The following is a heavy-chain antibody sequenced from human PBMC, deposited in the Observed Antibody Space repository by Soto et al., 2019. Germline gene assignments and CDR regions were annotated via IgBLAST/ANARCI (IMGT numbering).Heavy chain of an antibody. CDR3: ARDVAAAGTGYNWFDP. CDR2: ISYDGSNK. Sequence: GGSLRLSCAASGFTFSSYAMHWVRQAPGKGLEWVAVISYDGSNKYYADSVKGRFTISRDNSKNTLYLQMNSLRAEDTAVYYCARDVAAAGTGYNWFDPWGQGTLVTVS. CDR1: GFTFSSYA. D-gene: IGHD6-13*01. V-gene: IGHV3-30-3*01. J-gene: IGHJ5*02.